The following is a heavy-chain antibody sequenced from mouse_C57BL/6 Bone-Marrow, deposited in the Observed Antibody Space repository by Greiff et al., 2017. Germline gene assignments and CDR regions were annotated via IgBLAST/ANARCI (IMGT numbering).Heavy chain of an antibody. CDR1: GFTFSSYG. Sequence: EVKLMESGGDLVKPGGSLKLSCAASGFTFSSYGMSWVRQTPDKRLEWVATISSGGSYTYYPDSVQGRFTISRDNAKNTLYLQMISLKSEDTAMYYCARHGNYVPYYAMDYWGQGTSVTVSS. CDR2: ISSGGSYT. J-gene: IGHJ4*01. D-gene: IGHD1-1*01. V-gene: IGHV5-6*01. CDR3: ARHGNYVPYYAMDY.